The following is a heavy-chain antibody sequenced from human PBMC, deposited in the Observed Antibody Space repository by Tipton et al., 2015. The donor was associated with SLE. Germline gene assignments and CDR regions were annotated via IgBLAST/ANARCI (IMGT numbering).Heavy chain of an antibody. CDR2: IYYSGST. V-gene: IGHV4-39*07. CDR3: ARVVTVGAAHYYDIDV. CDR1: GGSISSSSYY. Sequence: TLSLTCTVSGGSISSSSYYWGWIRQPPGKGLEWIGSIYYSGSTYYNPSLKSRVTMSVDTSKTQFSLKLGSLTAADTAVYYCARVVTVGAAHYYDIDVWGQGTRVTVSS. J-gene: IGHJ6*02. D-gene: IGHD2-21*02.